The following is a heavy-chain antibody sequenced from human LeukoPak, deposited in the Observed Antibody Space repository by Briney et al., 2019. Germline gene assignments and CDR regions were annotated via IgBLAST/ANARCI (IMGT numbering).Heavy chain of an antibody. CDR3: ARVEWELLRAPDY. D-gene: IGHD1-26*01. CDR2: IYLGDSDT. CDR1: GYSFTSYW. J-gene: IGHJ4*02. V-gene: IGHV5-51*01. Sequence: GESLKISCKGSGYSFTSYWIGCVRHMPGKDLEWMGIIYLGDSDTRYSPSFQGQVTISADTSISTAYLQWSSLKASDTAMYYCARVEWELLRAPDYWGQGTLVTVSS.